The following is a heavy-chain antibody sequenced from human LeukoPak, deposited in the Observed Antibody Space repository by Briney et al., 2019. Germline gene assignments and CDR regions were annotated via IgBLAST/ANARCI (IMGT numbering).Heavy chain of an antibody. V-gene: IGHV4-4*08. J-gene: IGHJ6*03. CDR1: GGSISDYY. CDR3: ARRRYDYYYMDV. Sequence: SETLSLTCTISGGSISDYYWGWIRQPPGKGLAWIGYSHSSGDTNYNPSLKSRVTISVDTSKNQFSLKLSSVTAADTAVYYCARRRYDYYYMDVWGKGTTVTISS. CDR2: SHSSGDT.